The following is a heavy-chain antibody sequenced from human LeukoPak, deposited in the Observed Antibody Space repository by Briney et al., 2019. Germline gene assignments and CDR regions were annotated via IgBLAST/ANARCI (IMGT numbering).Heavy chain of an antibody. V-gene: IGHV5-51*01. D-gene: IGHD5-24*01. CDR2: IYPGGSET. J-gene: IGHJ4*02. CDR1: GYSFSSYW. Sequence: GESLKISCKGLGYSFSSYWNAWVRQRPGKGLEWMGIIYPGGSETRYDPSFQGQVTISADSSTSTAYLQWSSLRASDTAMYYCARASRDGYNRNFDHWGQGTLATVSS. CDR3: ARASRDGYNRNFDH.